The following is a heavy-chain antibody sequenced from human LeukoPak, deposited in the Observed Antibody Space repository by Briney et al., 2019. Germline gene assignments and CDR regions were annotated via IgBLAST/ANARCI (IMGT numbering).Heavy chain of an antibody. J-gene: IGHJ3*02. Sequence: GGSLRLSCAVSGLTFSRYAMSWVRQAPGKGLEWVSAISESGSGTYYADSVKGRFTISRDNSKDTLSLQMNSLRAEDTAVYYCAKTGRGYSYLGAFDIWGQGTMVTVSS. CDR1: GLTFSRYA. D-gene: IGHD5-18*01. V-gene: IGHV3-23*01. CDR3: AKTGRGYSYLGAFDI. CDR2: ISESGSGT.